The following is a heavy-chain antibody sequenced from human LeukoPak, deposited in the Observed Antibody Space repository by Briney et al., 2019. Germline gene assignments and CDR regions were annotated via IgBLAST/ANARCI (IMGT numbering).Heavy chain of an antibody. V-gene: IGHV4-30-4*08. CDR3: ARVPWRYDFWSGYYSDY. CDR1: GGSISSGDYY. J-gene: IGHJ4*02. D-gene: IGHD3-3*01. CDR2: IYYSGST. Sequence: SQTLSLTCTVSGGSISSGDYYWSWIRQPPGKGLEWIGYIYYSGSTYYNPSLKSRVTISVDTSKNQFSLKLSSVTAADTAVYYCARVPWRYDFWSGYYSDYWGQGTLVTVSS.